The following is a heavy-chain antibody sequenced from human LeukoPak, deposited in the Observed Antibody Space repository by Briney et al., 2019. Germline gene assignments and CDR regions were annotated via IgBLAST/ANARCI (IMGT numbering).Heavy chain of an antibody. CDR2: IIPLLGTA. Sequence: ASVTDTFLATGGTYTHYAIQWVRPAPGQGLEWMGGIIPLLGTANYAQKSQGRVTITADESTSTAYMELTSLRSEDTAVYYCAEDSSMVTTRAPYFYYYLDFWGEPWTATVSS. CDR3: AEDSSMVTTRAPYFYYYLDF. V-gene: IGHV1-69*13. J-gene: IGHJ6*01. D-gene: IGHD4-17*01. CDR1: GGTYTHYA.